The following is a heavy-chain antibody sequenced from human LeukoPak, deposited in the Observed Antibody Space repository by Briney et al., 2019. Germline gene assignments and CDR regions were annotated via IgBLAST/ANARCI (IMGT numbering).Heavy chain of an antibody. CDR2: ISGSSSSI. D-gene: IGHD2-8*01. Sequence: GGSLRLSCAASGFTFSSYSMNWVRQAPGKGLEWVSYISGSSSSIYYADSVKGRFTISRDNAKNSLYLQMNSLRDEDTSVYYCAREPRVSYGASDIWGQGTMVTVSS. CDR3: AREPRVSYGASDI. CDR1: GFTFSSYS. V-gene: IGHV3-48*02. J-gene: IGHJ3*02.